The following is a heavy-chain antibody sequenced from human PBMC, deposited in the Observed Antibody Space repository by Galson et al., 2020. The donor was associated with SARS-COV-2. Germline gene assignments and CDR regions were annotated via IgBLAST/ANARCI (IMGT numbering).Heavy chain of an antibody. Sequence: AGGSLRLSCAASGFTLSDSYMNWIRQAPGKGLEWISYISSSGTGIYYADSVKGRFTISRDNAKNSLFLQMNSLRAEDTAVYYCARDAYSSGRDGDLDFWGQGALVTVSS. V-gene: IGHV3-11*01. CDR2: ISSSGTGI. CDR3: ARDAYSSGRDGDLDF. D-gene: IGHD6-19*01. CDR1: GFTLSDSY. J-gene: IGHJ4*02.